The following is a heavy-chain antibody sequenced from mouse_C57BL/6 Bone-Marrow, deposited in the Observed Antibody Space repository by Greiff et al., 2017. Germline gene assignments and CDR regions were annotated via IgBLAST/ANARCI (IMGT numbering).Heavy chain of an antibody. D-gene: IGHD2-5*01. Sequence: EVKLVESGGGLVQSGRSLRLSCATSGFTFSDFYMEWVRQAPGKGLEWIAASRNKANDYTTEYSASVKGRFIVSRDTSQSILYLQMNALRAEDTAIYYCAREALYYSKGGWYFDVWGTGTTVTVSS. CDR2: SRNKANDYTT. J-gene: IGHJ1*03. V-gene: IGHV7-1*01. CDR3: AREALYYSKGGWYFDV. CDR1: GFTFSDFY.